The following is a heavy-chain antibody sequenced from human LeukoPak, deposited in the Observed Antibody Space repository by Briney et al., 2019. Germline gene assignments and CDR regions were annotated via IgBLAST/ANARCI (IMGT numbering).Heavy chain of an antibody. CDR1: GGTFSSYA. CDR3: ARLLSGSGWYFDY. D-gene: IGHD6-19*01. J-gene: IGHJ4*02. CDR2: IIPIFGTA. Sequence: SVKVSCKASGGTFSSYAISWVRQAPGQGLEWMGGIIPIFGTANYAQKFQGRVTITADESTSTAYMELSSLRSEDTAGYYCARLLSGSGWYFDYWGQETMVTVSS. V-gene: IGHV1-69*01.